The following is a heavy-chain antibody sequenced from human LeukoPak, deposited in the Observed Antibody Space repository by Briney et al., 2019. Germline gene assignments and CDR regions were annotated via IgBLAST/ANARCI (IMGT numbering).Heavy chain of an antibody. Sequence: GGSLRLSCAASGFTFDDYAMHWVRQAPGKGLEWVSGISWNSGSIGYADSVRGRFTISRDNAKNSLYLQMNSLRAEDTALYYCAKDNRFSAEYFQCWGQGTLVTVSS. D-gene: IGHD1-14*01. CDR2: ISWNSGSI. CDR1: GFTFDDYA. V-gene: IGHV3-9*01. CDR3: AKDNRFSAEYFQC. J-gene: IGHJ1*01.